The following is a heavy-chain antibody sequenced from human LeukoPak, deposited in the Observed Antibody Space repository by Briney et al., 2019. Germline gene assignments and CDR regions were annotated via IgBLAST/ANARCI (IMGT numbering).Heavy chain of an antibody. D-gene: IGHD3-10*01. CDR3: ASTYDSGRY. J-gene: IGHJ4*02. V-gene: IGHV3-23*01. Sequence: GGSLRLSCAASGFTFSSYGMSWVRQAPGKGLEWVSAISGSGGSTYYADSVKGRFTISRDNAKNSLYLQMNSLRAEDTAIYYCASTYDSGRYWGQGTLVTVSS. CDR2: ISGSGGST. CDR1: GFTFSSYG.